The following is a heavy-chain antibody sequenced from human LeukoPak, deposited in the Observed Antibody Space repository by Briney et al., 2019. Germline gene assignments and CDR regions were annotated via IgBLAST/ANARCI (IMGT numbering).Heavy chain of an antibody. V-gene: IGHV4-34*01. CDR3: ASRYSQYYFDY. J-gene: IGHJ4*02. CDR2: INHSGST. Sequence: SETLSLTCAVYGRSFSGYYWSWIRQPPGKGLEWIGEINHSGSTNYNPSLKSRVTISVDTSKNQFSLKLSSVTAADTAVYYCASRYSQYYFDYWGQGTLVTVSS. CDR1: GRSFSGYY. D-gene: IGHD6-13*01.